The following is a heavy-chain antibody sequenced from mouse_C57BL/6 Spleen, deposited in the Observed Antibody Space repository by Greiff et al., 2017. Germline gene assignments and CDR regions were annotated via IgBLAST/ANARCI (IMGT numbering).Heavy chain of an antibody. CDR3: ARGSSGYYFDY. V-gene: IGHV1-61*01. D-gene: IGHD3-2*02. CDR2: IYPSDSET. CDR1: GYTFTSYW. Sequence: QVQLKQPGAELVRPGSSVKLSCKASGYTFTSYWMDWVKQRPGQGLEWIGNIYPSDSETHYNQKFKDKATLTVDKSSSTAYMQLSSLTSEDSAVYYCARGSSGYYFDYWGQGTTLTVSS. J-gene: IGHJ2*01.